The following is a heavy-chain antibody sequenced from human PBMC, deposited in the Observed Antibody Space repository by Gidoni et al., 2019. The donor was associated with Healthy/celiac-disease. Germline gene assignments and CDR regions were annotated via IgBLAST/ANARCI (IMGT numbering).Heavy chain of an antibody. J-gene: IGHJ4*02. V-gene: IGHV3-33*01. CDR1: GFTFSSHG. Sequence: QVQLVESGGGVVQPGRSLRPSCAASGFTFSSHGMHWVRQAPGKGLEWVAVIWYDGSNKYYADSVKGRFTISRDNSKNTLYLQMNSLRAEDTAVYYCASIAVAGLDYWGQGTLVTVSS. CDR2: IWYDGSNK. D-gene: IGHD6-19*01. CDR3: ASIAVAGLDY.